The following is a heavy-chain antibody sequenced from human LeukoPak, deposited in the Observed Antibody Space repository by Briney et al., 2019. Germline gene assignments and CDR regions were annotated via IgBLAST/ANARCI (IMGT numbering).Heavy chain of an antibody. D-gene: IGHD5-24*01. J-gene: IGHJ6*03. CDR3: ARGPRYETIDYYYYMDV. CDR1: GFTLSSYG. CDR2: IRYDGSNK. Sequence: GGSLRLSCAASGFTLSSYGMHWVRQAPGKGLEWVVFIRYDGSNKYYADSVKGRFTISRDNSKNTLYLQMNSLRAEDTAVYYCARGPRYETIDYYYYMDVWGEGTTVTVSS. V-gene: IGHV3-30*02.